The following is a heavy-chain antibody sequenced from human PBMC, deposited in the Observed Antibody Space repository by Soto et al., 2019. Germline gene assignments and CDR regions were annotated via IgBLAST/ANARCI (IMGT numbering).Heavy chain of an antibody. V-gene: IGHV5-51*01. CDR2: IFPGDSET. CDR3: ARSYSSAWFGAEFDY. D-gene: IGHD6-19*01. CDR1: GYSFTNFW. J-gene: IGHJ4*02. Sequence: GESLKISCKVSGYSFTNFWIAWVRQMPGQGLEGMGIIFPGDSETRYSPSFEGQVTISVDKSIATAYLQWSSLKASDSAMYYCARSYSSAWFGAEFDYWGQRTLVTVS.